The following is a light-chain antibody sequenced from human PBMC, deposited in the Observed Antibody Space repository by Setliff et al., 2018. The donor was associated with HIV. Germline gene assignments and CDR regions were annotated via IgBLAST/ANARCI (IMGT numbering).Light chain of an antibody. V-gene: IGLV2-23*02. CDR1: SSDVGSYNL. Sequence: QSALAQPASVSGSPGQSITISCTGTSSDVGSYNLVSWYQQHPGKAPKLMIYEVSKRPSGVSNRFSGSKSGNTAYLTISGLQPEDEAEYYCCSYAGTYTFVFGTGTRSPS. CDR3: CSYAGTYTFV. J-gene: IGLJ1*01. CDR2: EVS.